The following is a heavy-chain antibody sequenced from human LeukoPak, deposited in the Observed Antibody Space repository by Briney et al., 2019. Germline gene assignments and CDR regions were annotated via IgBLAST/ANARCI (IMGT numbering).Heavy chain of an antibody. CDR3: SDAFDI. V-gene: IGHV3-23*01. CDR1: GFTFNTYA. Sequence: GGSLRLSCAASGFTFNTYAMSWVRQAPGKGLEWVSSISGGGDTTYYADSVKGRFTISRDNAKNTLYLQMNSLRAEDTAVYYCSDAFDIWGQGTMVTVSS. J-gene: IGHJ3*02. CDR2: ISGGGDTT.